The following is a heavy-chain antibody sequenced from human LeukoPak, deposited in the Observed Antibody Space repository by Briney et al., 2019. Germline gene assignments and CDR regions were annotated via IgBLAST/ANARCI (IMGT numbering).Heavy chain of an antibody. CDR2: ISSSGSTI. Sequence: GGSLRLSCAASGFTFSDYYMSWIRQAPGKGLEWVSYISSSGSTIYYADSVKGRFTISRDNAKNSLYLQMNSLRAEDTAVYYCARDRLVATTSFDYWGQGTLVTVSS. CDR3: ARDRLVATTSFDY. V-gene: IGHV3-11*01. J-gene: IGHJ4*02. D-gene: IGHD1-26*01. CDR1: GFTFSDYY.